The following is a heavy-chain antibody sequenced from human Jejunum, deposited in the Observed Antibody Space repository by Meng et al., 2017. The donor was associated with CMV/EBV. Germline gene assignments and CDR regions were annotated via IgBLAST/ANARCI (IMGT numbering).Heavy chain of an antibody. CDR3: ARDKAGYKNCDS. Sequence: QVQLQGSGQGLVEPSQTLSLTCTVSGGSIASDDYWWSWIRQPPGKGLEWIGYIYHKGHTYYNPSLRSRISISVDTSKNQFSLRLNSVTAADAAVYYCARDKAGYKNCDSWGQGTLVTAPQ. J-gene: IGHJ5*01. CDR2: IYHKGHT. V-gene: IGHV4-30-4*08. CDR1: GGSIASDDYW. D-gene: IGHD5-24*01.